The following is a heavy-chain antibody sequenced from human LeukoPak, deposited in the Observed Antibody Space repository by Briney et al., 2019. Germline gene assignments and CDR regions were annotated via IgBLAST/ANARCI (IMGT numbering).Heavy chain of an antibody. CDR1: GFTFSSYE. D-gene: IGHD1-1*01. CDR3: ARIHNLGILAHFDY. CDR2: INSGGSTL. V-gene: IGHV3-48*03. Sequence: GGSLRLSCAASGFTFSSYEMNWVRQAPGKGLEWVSYINSGGSTLYYADSVKGRFTISRDNAKNSLYLEMESLRAEDTAVYYCARIHNLGILAHFDYWGQGTLVTVSS. J-gene: IGHJ4*02.